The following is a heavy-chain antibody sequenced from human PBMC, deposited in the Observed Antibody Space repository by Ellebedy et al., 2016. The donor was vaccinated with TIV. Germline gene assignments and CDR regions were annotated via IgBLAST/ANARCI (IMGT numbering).Heavy chain of an antibody. J-gene: IGHJ4*02. CDR2: IKRDGSQK. Sequence: GGSLRLXXAASRFTFSGYGMSWVRQAPGKGLEWVANIKRDGSQKNYVDSVKGRFTISRDNAKNSLYLQMNSLRAEDTAVYYCARGWSLPDYWGQGTLVTVSS. D-gene: IGHD1-26*01. CDR1: RFTFSGYG. CDR3: ARGWSLPDY. V-gene: IGHV3-7*01.